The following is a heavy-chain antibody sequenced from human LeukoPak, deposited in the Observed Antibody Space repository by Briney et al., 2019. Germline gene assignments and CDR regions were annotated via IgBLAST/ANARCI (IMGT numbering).Heavy chain of an antibody. J-gene: IGHJ4*02. CDR3: ARGKRGKGLKTYYYDSSGYWPIDY. CDR1: GGSFSGYY. CDR2: INDSGST. D-gene: IGHD3-22*01. V-gene: IGHV4-34*01. Sequence: SETLSLTCAVYGGSFSGYYWSWIPHPPGKGLEWRGEINDSGSTNYDPSLKTRVTRSVDTSKNQFSLKLSSVTAADTAVYYCARGKRGKGLKTYYYDSSGYWPIDYWGQGTLVTVSS.